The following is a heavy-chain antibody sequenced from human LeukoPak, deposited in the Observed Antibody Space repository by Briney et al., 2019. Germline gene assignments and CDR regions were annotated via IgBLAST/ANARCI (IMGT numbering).Heavy chain of an antibody. CDR3: ARQRYSGSYRDY. J-gene: IGHJ4*02. D-gene: IGHD1-26*01. CDR1: GGSISSYY. CDR2: IYYSGST. V-gene: IGHV4-59*08. Sequence: SETLSLTCTVSGGSISSYYWSWIRQPPGKGLEWTGYIYYSGSTNYNPSLKSRVTISVDTSKNQFSLKLSSVTAADTAVYYCARQRYSGSYRDYWGQGTLVTVSS.